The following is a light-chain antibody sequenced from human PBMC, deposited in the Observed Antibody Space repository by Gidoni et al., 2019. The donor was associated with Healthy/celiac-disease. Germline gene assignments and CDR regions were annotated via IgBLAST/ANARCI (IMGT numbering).Light chain of an antibody. CDR3: QSYDSSLRVV. J-gene: IGLJ2*01. CDR1: SPNIGGGYD. CDR2: GNS. V-gene: IGLV1-40*01. Sequence: QSVLTQPPSVSGAPGQRVTIPCPGSSPNIGGGYDVHWYPQLPGPAPKRLIYGNSNGPAGVPDRFAGAKSGTAASLAITGRQAEDEADYYCQSYDSSLRVVFGGGTKLSGL.